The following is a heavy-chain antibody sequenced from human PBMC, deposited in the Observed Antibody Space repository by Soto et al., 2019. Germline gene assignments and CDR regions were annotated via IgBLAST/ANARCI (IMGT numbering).Heavy chain of an antibody. CDR1: GYSFTSYW. CDR3: AGGGVRGVITRTRDYYGMDV. D-gene: IGHD3-10*01. Sequence: PGESLKISCKGSGYSFTSYWIGWVRQMPGQGLEWMGIIYPDDSATRYSPSFQGQVTISADKSISTAYLQWSSLKASDTAMYYCAGGGVRGVITRTRDYYGMDVWGQGTTVTVSS. J-gene: IGHJ6*02. CDR2: IYPDDSAT. V-gene: IGHV5-51*01.